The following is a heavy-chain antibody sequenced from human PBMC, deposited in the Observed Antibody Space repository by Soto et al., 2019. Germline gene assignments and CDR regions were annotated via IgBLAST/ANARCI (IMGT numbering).Heavy chain of an antibody. CDR2: IIPIFGTA. J-gene: IGHJ6*02. CDR1: GGTFSSYA. V-gene: IGHV1-69*13. CDR3: ARGSDYYGSGSPMGLVYYGMDV. D-gene: IGHD3-10*01. Sequence: SVKVSCKASGGTFSSYAISWVRQAPGQGLEWMGGIIPIFGTANYAQKFQGRVTITADESTSTAYMELSSLRSEDTAVYYCARGSDYYGSGSPMGLVYYGMDVWGQGTTDIVSS.